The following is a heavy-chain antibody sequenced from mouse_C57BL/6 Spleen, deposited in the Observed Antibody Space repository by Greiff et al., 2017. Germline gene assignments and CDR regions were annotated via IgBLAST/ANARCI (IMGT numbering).Heavy chain of an antibody. J-gene: IGHJ2*01. CDR1: GYTFTSYW. Sequence: QVQLQQPGAELVMPGASVKLSCKASGYTFTSYWMHWVKQRPGQGLEWIGEIDPSGSYTNYNQKFKGKSTLTVDKSSSTAYMQLSSLTSEDSAVYYCARRTGYFDYWGQGTTLTVSS. V-gene: IGHV1-69*01. D-gene: IGHD4-1*01. CDR2: IDPSGSYT. CDR3: ARRTGYFDY.